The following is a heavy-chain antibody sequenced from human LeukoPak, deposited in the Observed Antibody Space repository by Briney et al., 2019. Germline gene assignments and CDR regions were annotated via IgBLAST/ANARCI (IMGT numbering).Heavy chain of an antibody. J-gene: IGHJ4*02. CDR1: GGSFSGYY. CDR2: FYISGST. Sequence: SETLSLTCAVYGGSFSGYYWSWIRQPPGKGLEWIGRFYISGSTNYNPSLESRVTISVDTSKNQIFLKVSSVTAADTALYYCAGSTMVRGDPGLFDYWGQGTLVTVSS. CDR3: AGSTMVRGDPGLFDY. V-gene: IGHV4-59*10. D-gene: IGHD3-10*01.